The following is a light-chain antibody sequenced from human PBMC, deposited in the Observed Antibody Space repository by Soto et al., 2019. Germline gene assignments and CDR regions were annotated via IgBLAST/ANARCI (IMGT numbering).Light chain of an antibody. CDR1: QSVTTNY. J-gene: IGKJ5*01. CDR3: QQRSNWPPEIT. CDR2: GVS. Sequence: EIVLTQSPGTLCLSPGDRATLSCRASQSVTTNYLAWYHQKRGQSPRLLIYGVSNRATGIPDRFSGSGSGTDFTLTISSLEPEDFAVYYCQQRSNWPPEITFGQGTRLEIK. V-gene: IGKV3D-20*02.